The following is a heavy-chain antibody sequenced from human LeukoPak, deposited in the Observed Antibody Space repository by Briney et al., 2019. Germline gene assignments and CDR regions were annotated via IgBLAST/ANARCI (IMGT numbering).Heavy chain of an antibody. D-gene: IGHD3-16*02. J-gene: IGHJ4*02. CDR2: MNPNSGNT. CDR1: LYTFSSYE. CDR3: ARGPYRRLDY. Sequence: ASVKDSCKASLYTFSSYEINWVRPAAGQGLEWMGWMNPNSGNTGYAQKLQGRVTMTRNTSITTAYMELSSLRFEDTAVYYCARGPYRRLDYWGQGTLVTVSS. V-gene: IGHV1-8*01.